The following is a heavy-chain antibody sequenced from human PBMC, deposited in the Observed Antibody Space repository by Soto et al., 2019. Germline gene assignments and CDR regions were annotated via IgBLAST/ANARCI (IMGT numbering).Heavy chain of an antibody. Sequence: SETLSLTCTVSGGSISSTTYYWGWIRQPPGKGLEWIGSIYYSGSTYYNPSLKSRLTISVDTSKNQFSLKLSSVTAPDTALYYCARHGVAASQFDYWGQGTLVTVSS. CDR3: ARHGVAASQFDY. CDR2: IYYSGST. CDR1: GGSISSTTYY. J-gene: IGHJ4*02. V-gene: IGHV4-39*01. D-gene: IGHD6-25*01.